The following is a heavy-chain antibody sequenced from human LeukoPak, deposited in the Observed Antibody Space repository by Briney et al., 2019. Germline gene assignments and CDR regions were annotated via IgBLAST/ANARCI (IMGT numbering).Heavy chain of an antibody. Sequence: ASVKVSCKASGYTFTSYDINWVRQATGQGLEWMGWMNPNSGSTGYAQKFQGRVTMTRNTSISTAYMELSSLRSEDTAVYYCARGSPREDIDYWGREPWSPSPQ. V-gene: IGHV1-8*01. J-gene: IGHJ4*02. CDR3: ARGSPREDIDY. D-gene: IGHD2-15*01. CDR2: MNPNSGST. CDR1: GYTFTSYD.